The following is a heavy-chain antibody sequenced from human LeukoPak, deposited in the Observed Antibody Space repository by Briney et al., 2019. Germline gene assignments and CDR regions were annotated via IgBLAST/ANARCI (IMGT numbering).Heavy chain of an antibody. J-gene: IGHJ6*02. V-gene: IGHV3-33*01. Sequence: GRSLRLSCAASGFTFSSYGIHWVRQAPGKGLEWVAVIWYDGSNKYYADSVKGRFTISRDNSKNTLYLRMNSLRAEDTAVYYCGRGYYGDYGYGMDVWGQGTTVTVSS. CDR2: IWYDGSNK. CDR1: GFTFSSYG. D-gene: IGHD4-17*01. CDR3: GRGYYGDYGYGMDV.